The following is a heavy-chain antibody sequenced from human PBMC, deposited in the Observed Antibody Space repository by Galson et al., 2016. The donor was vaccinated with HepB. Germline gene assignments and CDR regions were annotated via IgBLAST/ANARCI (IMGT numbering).Heavy chain of an antibody. CDR3: VSDPYCTSTSCYGALDNWFDP. CDR2: IIPIFGTT. V-gene: IGHV1-69*13. J-gene: IGHJ5*02. CDR1: GGTFSNYG. D-gene: IGHD2-2*01. Sequence: SVKVSCKASGGTFSNYGIGWVRQAPGQGLEWMGGIIPIFGTTNYAQKFQGRVTISVDELTSTTYMELSSLRSEDSAMYYCVSDPYCTSTSCYGALDNWFDPWGQGTLVTVSS.